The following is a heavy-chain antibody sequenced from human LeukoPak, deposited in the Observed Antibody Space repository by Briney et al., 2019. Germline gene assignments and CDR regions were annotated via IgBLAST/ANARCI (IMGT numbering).Heavy chain of an antibody. J-gene: IGHJ6*02. CDR2: MSFDGTHI. Sequence: GGSLRLSCAASGFTFGSFAMHWVRQAPGKGLERVAVMSFDGTHIYYADSVRGRFTISRDNSKNTLYLQMNSLRAEDTAVYYCARCSGYGMDVWGQGTTVTVSS. D-gene: IGHD3-10*02. CDR3: ARCSGYGMDV. CDR1: GFTFGSFA. V-gene: IGHV3-30-3*01.